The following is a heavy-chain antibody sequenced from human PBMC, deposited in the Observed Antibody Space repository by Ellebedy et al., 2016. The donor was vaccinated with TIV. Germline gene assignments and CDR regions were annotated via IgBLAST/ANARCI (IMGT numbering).Heavy chain of an antibody. CDR3: ARDSSGWYPLGCMDV. J-gene: IGHJ6*02. V-gene: IGHV3-7*01. D-gene: IGHD6-19*01. CDR2: IKQDGSEK. CDR1: GFTFSTYW. Sequence: GESLKISXAASGFTFSTYWMNWVRQAPGKGLEWVANIKQDGSEKYYVDSVKGRFTISRDNAKNSLYLQMNSLRAEDTAVYYCARDSSGWYPLGCMDVWGQGTTVTVSS.